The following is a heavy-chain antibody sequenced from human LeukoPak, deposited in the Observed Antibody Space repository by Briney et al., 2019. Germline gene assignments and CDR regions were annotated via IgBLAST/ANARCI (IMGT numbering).Heavy chain of an antibody. Sequence: GGSLRLSCAASGFTFSSYWMSWVRQAPGKGLEWVANIKQDGSEKQYVDSVKGRFAISRDNAENSLYLQMNSLKAEDTAVYYYGRFTRSGDSVYWGQGTLVTVSS. CDR3: GRFTRSGDSVY. CDR1: GFTFSSYW. D-gene: IGHD7-27*01. CDR2: IKQDGSEK. J-gene: IGHJ4*02. V-gene: IGHV3-7*04.